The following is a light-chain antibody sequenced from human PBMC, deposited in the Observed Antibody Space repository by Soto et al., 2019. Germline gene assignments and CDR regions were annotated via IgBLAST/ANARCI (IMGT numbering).Light chain of an antibody. CDR1: SSDVGGYNY. Sequence: QSALSQPPSASGSPGQSVTISCTGTSSDVGGYNYVSWYQHHPGKAPKLMIYEVTKRPSGVPDRFSGSKSGKTASLTVSGLQAEDDSDDYCSSYAGRNNVVFGGGTQLTVL. CDR2: EVT. J-gene: IGLJ2*01. V-gene: IGLV2-8*01. CDR3: SSYAGRNNVV.